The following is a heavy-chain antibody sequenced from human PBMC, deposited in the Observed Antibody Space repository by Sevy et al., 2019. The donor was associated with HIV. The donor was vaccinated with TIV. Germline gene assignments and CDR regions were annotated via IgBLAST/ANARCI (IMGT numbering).Heavy chain of an antibody. Sequence: GGSLRLSCAASGFTFSSYGMHWVRQAPGKGLEWVAVISYDGSNKYYADSVKGGFTNSRDNSKNTLYLQMNSLRAEDTAVYCGAKGGYSGSGYRFDPWGQGTLVTVSS. D-gene: IGHD6-13*01. CDR3: AKGGYSGSGYRFDP. J-gene: IGHJ5*02. CDR1: GFTFSSYG. CDR2: ISYDGSNK. V-gene: IGHV3-30*18.